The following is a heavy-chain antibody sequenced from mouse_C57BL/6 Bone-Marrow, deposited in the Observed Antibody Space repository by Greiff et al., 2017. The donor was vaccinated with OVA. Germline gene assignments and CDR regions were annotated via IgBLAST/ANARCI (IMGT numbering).Heavy chain of an antibody. D-gene: IGHD1-1*01. CDR3: AREDYYGSSPYWYFDV. V-gene: IGHV1-82*01. J-gene: IGHJ1*03. Sequence: QVQLQQSGPELVKPGASVKISCKASGYAFSSSWMNWVKQRPGKGLEWIGRIYPGDGDTNYNGKFKGKATLTADKSSSTAYMQRSSLTSEDSAVYFCAREDYYGSSPYWYFDVWGTGTTVTVSS. CDR1: GYAFSSSW. CDR2: IYPGDGDT.